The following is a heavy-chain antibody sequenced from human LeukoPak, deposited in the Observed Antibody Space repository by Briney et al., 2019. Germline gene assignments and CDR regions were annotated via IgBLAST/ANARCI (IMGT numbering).Heavy chain of an antibody. Sequence: GASGKFSCTVSGYALTVLSIRWERHATGKGIEWMGGFDPEDGATIYAQKFQGRVTMTEDTSTDTAYMELSRLRSEGTAGYYCATGFSVQQLVLISSGGRFGAFDVWGQGTMVTVSS. D-gene: IGHD6-13*01. J-gene: IGHJ3*01. CDR1: GYALTVLS. CDR3: ATGFSVQQLVLISSGGRFGAFDV. V-gene: IGHV1-24*01. CDR2: FDPEDGAT.